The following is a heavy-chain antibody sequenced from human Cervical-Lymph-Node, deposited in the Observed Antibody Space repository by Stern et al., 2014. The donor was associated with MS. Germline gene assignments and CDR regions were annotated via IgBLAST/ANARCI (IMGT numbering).Heavy chain of an antibody. CDR1: GYSFTSYW. CDR3: ARRCSRRIDAFDI. J-gene: IGHJ3*02. Sequence: EVQLVESGAEVKNPAQPLTLSCKGSGYSFTSYWISWVRQMPGKGLEWMGRIDPSDSYTNYSPSFQGHVTISADKSISTAYLQWSSLKASDTAMYYCARRCSRRIDAFDIWGQGTMVTVSS. CDR2: IDPSDSYT. V-gene: IGHV5-10-1*01. D-gene: IGHD2-15*01.